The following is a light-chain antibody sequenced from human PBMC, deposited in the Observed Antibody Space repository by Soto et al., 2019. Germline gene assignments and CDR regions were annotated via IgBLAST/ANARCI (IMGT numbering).Light chain of an antibody. Sequence: IQLTQSPSSLSASVGDSVTITCRASQDISSHLAWYQQKPGKAPKVLIYAASTLESGIPSRFSGSGSGTDFTLTISSLQAEDFATYYCQQVKSFLPLAFGGGTKVEIK. CDR3: QQVKSFLPLA. CDR2: AAS. V-gene: IGKV1-9*01. CDR1: QDISSH. J-gene: IGKJ4*01.